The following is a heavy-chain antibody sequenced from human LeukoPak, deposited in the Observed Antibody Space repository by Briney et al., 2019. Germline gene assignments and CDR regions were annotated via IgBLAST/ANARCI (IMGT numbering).Heavy chain of an antibody. Sequence: GGSLRLSCAASGCTFSSYAMSWVRQAPGKGLEWVAAISGSGGSTYYADSVKGRFTISRDNSKNTLYLQMNSLRAEDTAVYYCAKMLEWLLYLDYWGQGTLVTVSS. J-gene: IGHJ4*02. V-gene: IGHV3-23*01. D-gene: IGHD3-3*01. CDR3: AKMLEWLLYLDY. CDR1: GCTFSSYA. CDR2: ISGSGGST.